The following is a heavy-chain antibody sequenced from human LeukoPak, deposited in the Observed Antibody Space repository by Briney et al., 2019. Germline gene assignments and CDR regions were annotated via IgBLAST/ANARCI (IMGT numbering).Heavy chain of an antibody. CDR2: INPNTGAT. CDR3: ARDRVGSGWPRPWYFEF. D-gene: IGHD6-19*01. CDR1: GYTFTGDY. Sequence: ASVKVSCKPSGYTFTGDYLHWVRQAPGQGLEWMGWINPNTGATIYAEKFQGRVTMTRDTSIDTAYMEMRSLRSEDTAVYYCARDRVGSGWPRPWYFEFWGQGTLITVSS. V-gene: IGHV1-2*02. J-gene: IGHJ4*02.